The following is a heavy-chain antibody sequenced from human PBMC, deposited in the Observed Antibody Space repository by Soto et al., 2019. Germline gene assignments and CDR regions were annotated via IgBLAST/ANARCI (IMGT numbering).Heavy chain of an antibody. Sequence: GGSLRLSCAASGFTFSSYSMNWVRQAPGKGLEWVSAISSSSSYIDYADSVKGRFTISRDNAKNSLYLQMNSLRAEDTAVYYCAVGYSSSSVDYWGQGTLVTVSS. CDR2: ISSSSSYI. J-gene: IGHJ4*02. D-gene: IGHD6-13*01. CDR1: GFTFSSYS. CDR3: AVGYSSSSVDY. V-gene: IGHV3-21*01.